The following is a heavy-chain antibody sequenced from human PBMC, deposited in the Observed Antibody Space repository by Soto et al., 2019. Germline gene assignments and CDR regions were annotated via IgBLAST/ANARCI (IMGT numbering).Heavy chain of an antibody. V-gene: IGHV4-39*01. Sequence: SETLSLTCAVSGGSISSSSYGWGWIRQPPGKGLEWIGSIYYSGSTYYNPSLKSRVTISVDTSKNQFSLKLSSVTAAATAVYYCARHPVHSSGFTAYWGQGTLVTVSP. CDR2: IYYSGST. CDR1: GGSISSSSYG. D-gene: IGHD6-19*01. J-gene: IGHJ4*02. CDR3: ARHPVHSSGFTAY.